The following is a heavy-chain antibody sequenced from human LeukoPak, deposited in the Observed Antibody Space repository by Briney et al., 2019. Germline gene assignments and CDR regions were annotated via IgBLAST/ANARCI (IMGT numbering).Heavy chain of an antibody. CDR1: GFTFSAYT. Sequence: GGSLRLSCAASGFTFSAYTMSWVRQAPGKGLEWVSSFTSSSSSIYYADSVKGRFNISRDNAKNSLYLQLSSLGAEDTAVYYCARGWGSYYFDSWGQGTLVTVSS. V-gene: IGHV3-21*01. J-gene: IGHJ4*02. D-gene: IGHD3-16*01. CDR3: ARGWGSYYFDS. CDR2: FTSSSSSI.